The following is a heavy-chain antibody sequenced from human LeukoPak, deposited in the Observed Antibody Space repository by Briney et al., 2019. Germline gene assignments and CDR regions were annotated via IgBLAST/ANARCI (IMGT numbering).Heavy chain of an antibody. D-gene: IGHD6-19*01. CDR2: IYSGGST. V-gene: IGHV3-53*05. CDR1: GFTVSSNY. J-gene: IGHJ6*02. CDR3: AKDKSSGPVSRGMDV. Sequence: GGSLSLSCAASGFTVSSNYMSWVRQAPGKGLEWVSVIYSGGSTYYADSVKGRFTISRDNSKNTLYLQMNSLRVEDTALYYCAKDKSSGPVSRGMDVWGQGTTVTVSS.